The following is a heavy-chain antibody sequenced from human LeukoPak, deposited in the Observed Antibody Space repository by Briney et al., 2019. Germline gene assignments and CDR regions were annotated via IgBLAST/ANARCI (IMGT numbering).Heavy chain of an antibody. CDR1: GFTFSTNS. Sequence: GGSLRLSCTASGFTFSTNSMNWIRQAPGKGLEWVSYISGSSSAIYYRQSVEGRFTISRDNAKNSLYLQMHTLRDEDTAVYYCARDPPSCPGGVCYGPFDYWGQGTLVTVSS. V-gene: IGHV3-48*02. CDR3: ARDPPSCPGGVCYGPFDY. CDR2: ISGSSSAI. J-gene: IGHJ4*02. D-gene: IGHD2-8*02.